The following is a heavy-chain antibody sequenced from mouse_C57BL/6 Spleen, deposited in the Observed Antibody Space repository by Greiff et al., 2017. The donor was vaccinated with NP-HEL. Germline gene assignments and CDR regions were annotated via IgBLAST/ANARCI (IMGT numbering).Heavy chain of an antibody. CDR1: GYSITSGYY. J-gene: IGHJ4*01. CDR3: ARSGNRYAMDY. CDR2: ISYDGSN. D-gene: IGHD1-3*01. Sequence: EVQLQQSGPGLVKPSQSLSLTCSVTGYSITSGYYWNWIRQFPGNKLEWMGYISYDGSNNYNPSLKNRISITRDTSKNQFFLKLNSVTTEDTATYYCARSGNRYAMDYWGQGTSVTVSS. V-gene: IGHV3-6*01.